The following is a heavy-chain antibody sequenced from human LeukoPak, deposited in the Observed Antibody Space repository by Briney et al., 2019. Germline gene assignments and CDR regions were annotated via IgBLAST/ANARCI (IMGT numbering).Heavy chain of an antibody. CDR1: GGSFSGYY. D-gene: IGHD3-3*01. V-gene: IGHV4-34*01. J-gene: IGHJ5*02. CDR2: INHSGSS. CDR3: ARYTYYGFWSGYSPVNNWFDP. Sequence: SETLSLTCAVSGGSFSGYYWSWIRQPPGKGLEWIGEINHSGSSNYNPSLKSRVTISVDTYKNQFSLKLSSVTAADTAVYYCARYTYYGFWSGYSPVNNWFDPWGQGTLVTVSS.